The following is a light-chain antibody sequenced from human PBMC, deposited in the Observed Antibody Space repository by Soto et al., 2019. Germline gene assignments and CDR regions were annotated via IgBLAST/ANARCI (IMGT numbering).Light chain of an antibody. Sequence: QSVLTQPASVSGSPGQSITISCTGTSSDVGGYNYVSWYQQHPGKAPKLMIYDVSNRPSGVSNRFSGSKSGNTASLNISGLQAEDEADYYCSSYTSSSTRIFGGGTQLTVL. CDR1: SSDVGGYNY. CDR2: DVS. V-gene: IGLV2-14*01. J-gene: IGLJ2*01. CDR3: SSYTSSSTRI.